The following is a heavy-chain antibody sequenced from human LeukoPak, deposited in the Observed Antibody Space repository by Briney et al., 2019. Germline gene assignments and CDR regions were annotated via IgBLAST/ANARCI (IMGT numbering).Heavy chain of an antibody. CDR3: VIVVVTTPFDY. V-gene: IGHV1-69*13. J-gene: IGHJ4*02. CDR2: IIPIFGTA. D-gene: IGHD2-15*01. CDR1: GYTFTSYG. Sequence: SVKVSCKASGYTFTSYGISWVRQAPGQGLEWMGGIIPIFGTANYAQKFQGRVTITADESTSTAYMELSSLRSEDTAVYYCVIVVVTTPFDYWGQGTLVTVSS.